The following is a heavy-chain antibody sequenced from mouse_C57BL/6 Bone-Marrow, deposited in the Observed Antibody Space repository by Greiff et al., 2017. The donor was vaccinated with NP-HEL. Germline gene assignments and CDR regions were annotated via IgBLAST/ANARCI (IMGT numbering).Heavy chain of an antibody. V-gene: IGHV3-5*01. CDR1: GISITTGNYR. CDR2: IYYSGTI. D-gene: IGHD2-2*01. J-gene: IGHJ1*03. CDR3: ARGMVTTTDWYFDV. Sequence: EVKVEESGPGLVKPSQTVFLTCTVTGISITTGNYRWSWIRQFPGNKLEWIGYIYYSGTITYNPSLTSRTTITRDTPKNQFFLEMNSLTAEDTATYYCARGMVTTTDWYFDVWGTGTTVTVSS.